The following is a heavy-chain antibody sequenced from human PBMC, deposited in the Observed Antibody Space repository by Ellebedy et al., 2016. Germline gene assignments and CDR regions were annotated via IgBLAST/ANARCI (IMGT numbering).Heavy chain of an antibody. V-gene: IGHV3-30*18. CDR2: ISYDGSNK. CDR3: AKVKGELPH. CDR1: GFTFSSYG. J-gene: IGHJ4*02. D-gene: IGHD1-26*01. Sequence: GESLKISCAASGFTFSSYGMHWVRQAPGKGLEWVAVISYDGSNKYYADSVKGRFTISRDNSKNTLYLQMNSLRAEDTAVYYCAKVKGELPHWGQGTLVTVSS.